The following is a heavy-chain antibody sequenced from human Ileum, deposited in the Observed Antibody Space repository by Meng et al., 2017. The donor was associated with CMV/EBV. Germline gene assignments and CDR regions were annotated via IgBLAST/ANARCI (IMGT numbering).Heavy chain of an antibody. CDR3: ARGESSSLDY. Sequence: QVQLQQSGPGLVKPSQPLSVTCAISGDSVSRNGVAWNWVRQSPSRGLEWLGRTYYRSKWYNEYAESVKSRITINPDTSKNQFSLQLNSVTPEDTAVYYCARGESSSLDYWGQGTLVTVSS. CDR1: GDSVSRNGVA. J-gene: IGHJ4*02. V-gene: IGHV6-1*01. CDR2: TYYRSKWYN. D-gene: IGHD6-13*01.